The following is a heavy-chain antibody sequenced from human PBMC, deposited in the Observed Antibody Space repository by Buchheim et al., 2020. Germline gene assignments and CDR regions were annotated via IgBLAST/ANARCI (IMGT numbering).Heavy chain of an antibody. CDR1: GGSISSSNW. J-gene: IGHJ4*02. Sequence: QVQLQESGPGLVKPSGTLSLTCAVSGGSISSSNWWSWVRQPPGKGLEWIGEIYHSGSTNYNPSLKSRVHISVEKSKNQLSLRLSSVTAADTAVYYCAGAIVATINSKNPVSWADYWGQGTL. D-gene: IGHD5-12*01. V-gene: IGHV4-4*02. CDR3: AGAIVATINSKNPVSWADY. CDR2: IYHSGST.